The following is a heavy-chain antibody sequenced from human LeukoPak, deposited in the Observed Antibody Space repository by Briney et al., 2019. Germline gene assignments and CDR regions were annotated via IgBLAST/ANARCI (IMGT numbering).Heavy chain of an antibody. CDR2: ISAYNGNT. J-gene: IGHJ4*02. CDR1: GYTFTSYY. CDR3: AREGGYCSSTSCSKTKYPFDY. Sequence: ASVKVSCKASGYTFTSYYMHWVRQAPGQGLEWMGWISAYNGNTNYAQKLQGRVTMTTDTSTSTAYMELRSLRSDDTAVYYCAREGGYCSSTSCSKTKYPFDYWGQGTLVTVSS. D-gene: IGHD2-2*01. V-gene: IGHV1-18*04.